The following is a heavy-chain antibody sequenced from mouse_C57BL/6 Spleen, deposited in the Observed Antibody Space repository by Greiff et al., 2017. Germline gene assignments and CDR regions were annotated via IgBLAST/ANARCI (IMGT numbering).Heavy chain of an antibody. Sequence: QVQLKESGPGLVAPSQSLSITCTVSGFSLTSYGVDWVRQPPGKGLEWLGVIGGGGSTNYNSALMSRLSISKDNSKSQVFLKMNSRQTDDTAMYYCAKRSSGYYFDYWGQGTTLTVSS. CDR1: GFSLTSYG. V-gene: IGHV2-9*01. J-gene: IGHJ2*01. CDR3: AKRSSGYYFDY. D-gene: IGHD3-2*02. CDR2: IGGGGST.